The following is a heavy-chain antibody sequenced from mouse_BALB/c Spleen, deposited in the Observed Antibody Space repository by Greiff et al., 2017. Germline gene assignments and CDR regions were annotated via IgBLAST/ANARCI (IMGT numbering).Heavy chain of an antibody. V-gene: IGHV1S81*02. CDR2: INPSNGGT. J-gene: IGHJ3*01. CDR1: GYTFTSYY. D-gene: IGHD1-1*01. CDR3: TRGGSSAWFAY. Sequence: QVQLQQPGAELVKPGASVKLSCKASGYTFTSYYMYWVKQRPGQGLEWIGGINPSNGGTNFNEKFKSKATLTVDKSSSTAYMQLSSLTSEDSAVYYCTRGGSSAWFAYWGQGTLVTVSA.